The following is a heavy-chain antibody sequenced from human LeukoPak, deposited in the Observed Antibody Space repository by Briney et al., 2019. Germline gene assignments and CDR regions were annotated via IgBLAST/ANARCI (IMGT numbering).Heavy chain of an antibody. Sequence: ASVKVSCKASGYTFTGYYIHWVRQAPGQGLEWMGWINPNIGGTNYAQKFQGRVTMTRDTSISTAYMELSSLRSDDTAVYYCAREGRLRLPYFDPWGQGTLVTVSS. CDR1: GYTFTGYY. V-gene: IGHV1-2*02. D-gene: IGHD5/OR15-5a*01. J-gene: IGHJ5*02. CDR2: INPNIGGT. CDR3: AREGRLRLPYFDP.